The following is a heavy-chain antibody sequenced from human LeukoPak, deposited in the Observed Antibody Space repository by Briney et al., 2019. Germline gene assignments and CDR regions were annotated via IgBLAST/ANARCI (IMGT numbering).Heavy chain of an antibody. J-gene: IGHJ4*02. D-gene: IGHD3-10*01. Sequence: SETLSLTCAVYGGSFSGYYWSWIRQPPGKGLEWIGEINHSGSTNYNPSLKSRVTISVDTSKNQFSLKLSSVTAADTAVYYCARDAMVRGGLDYWGQGTLVTVSS. V-gene: IGHV4-34*01. CDR3: ARDAMVRGGLDY. CDR1: GGSFSGYY. CDR2: INHSGST.